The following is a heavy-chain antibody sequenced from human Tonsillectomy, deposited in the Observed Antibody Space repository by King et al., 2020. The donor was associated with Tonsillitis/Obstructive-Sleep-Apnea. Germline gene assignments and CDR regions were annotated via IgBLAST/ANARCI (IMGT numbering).Heavy chain of an antibody. J-gene: IGHJ4*02. Sequence: VQLVESGGGLVKPGGSLRLSCAASGFTFSSYSMNWVRQAPGKGLEWVSSISSSSSYIYYADSVKGRFTISRDNAKNSLYLQMNSLRAEDTAVYYCAGVEYHWNDMHLFDYWGQGTLVTVSS. V-gene: IGHV3-21*01. D-gene: IGHD1-1*01. CDR1: GFTFSSYS. CDR3: AGVEYHWNDMHLFDY. CDR2: ISSSSSYI.